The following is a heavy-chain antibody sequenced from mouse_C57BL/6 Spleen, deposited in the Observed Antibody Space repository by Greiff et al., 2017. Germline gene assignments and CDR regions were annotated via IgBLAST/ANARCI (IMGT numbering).Heavy chain of an antibody. CDR3: ARKDGYDYAMDY. Sequence: VHLKESGPGLVQPSQSLSITCTVSGFSFTSYGVHWVRQSPGKGLEWLGVIGGGGSTDYNAAFISRLSITKDNSKSHVFFKMNSLQAADPAIYYCARKDGYDYAMDYWGQGTSVTVSS. CDR2: IGGGGST. V-gene: IGHV2-2*01. J-gene: IGHJ4*01. D-gene: IGHD1-1*01. CDR1: GFSFTSYG.